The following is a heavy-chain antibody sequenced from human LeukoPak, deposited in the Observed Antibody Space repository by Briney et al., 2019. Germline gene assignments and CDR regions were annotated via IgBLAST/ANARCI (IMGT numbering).Heavy chain of an antibody. D-gene: IGHD3-22*01. CDR3: ARDDKITMIGYNDY. CDR2: INPNSGGT. CDR1: GYTFTCYY. Sequence: ASVKVSCKASGYTFTCYYMHWVRQAPGQGLGWMGWINPNSGGTNYAQKFQGRVTMTRDTSISTAYMELSRLRSDDTAVYYCARDDKITMIGYNDYWGQGTLVTVSS. J-gene: IGHJ4*02. V-gene: IGHV1-2*02.